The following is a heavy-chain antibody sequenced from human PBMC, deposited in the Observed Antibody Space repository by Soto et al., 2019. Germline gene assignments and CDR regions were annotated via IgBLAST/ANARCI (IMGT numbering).Heavy chain of an antibody. CDR2: FYSGGST. J-gene: IGHJ4*02. Sequence: EVQLVESGGGLIQPGGSLRLSCAASGFTVSSNYLSWVRQAPGKGLEWVSVFYSGGSTYYADSVKCRFTISRDNSKNTLWLQMNSLRAEDTAVYYCATRVGTTGRYYFDTWGQGTLVTVSS. CDR1: GFTVSSNY. D-gene: IGHD4-17*01. V-gene: IGHV3-53*01. CDR3: ATRVGTTGRYYFDT.